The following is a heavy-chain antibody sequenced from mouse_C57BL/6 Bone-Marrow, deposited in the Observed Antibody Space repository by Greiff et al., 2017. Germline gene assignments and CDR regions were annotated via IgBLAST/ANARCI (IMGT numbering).Heavy chain of an antibody. CDR2: ISDGGSYT. J-gene: IGHJ2*01. V-gene: IGHV5-4*01. CDR3: SRDGGYLYYFDY. D-gene: IGHD1-1*02. Sequence: EVKLVESGEGLVKPGGSLKLSCAASGFTFSSYAMSWVRQTPEKRLEWVATISDGGSYTYYPDNVKGRFTISRDNAKNNLYLQMSHLKSEDTAMYYCSRDGGYLYYFDYWGQGTTLTVSS. CDR1: GFTFSSYA.